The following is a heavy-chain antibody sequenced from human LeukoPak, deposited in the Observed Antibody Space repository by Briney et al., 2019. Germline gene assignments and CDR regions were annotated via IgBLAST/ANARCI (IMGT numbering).Heavy chain of an antibody. CDR2: IYYSGST. V-gene: IGHV4-59*01. D-gene: IGHD3-10*01. CDR3: AAIWFGELPTIDP. J-gene: IGHJ5*02. CDR1: GGSISSYY. Sequence: PSETLSLTCTVSGGSISSYYWSWIRQPPGKGLEWIGYIYYSGSTNYNPSLKSRVTISVDMSKNQFSLKLSSVTAADTAVYYCAAIWFGELPTIDPWGQGTLVTVSS.